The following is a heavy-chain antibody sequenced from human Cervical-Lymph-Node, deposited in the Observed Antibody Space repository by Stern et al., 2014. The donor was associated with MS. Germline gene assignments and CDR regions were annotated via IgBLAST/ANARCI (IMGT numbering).Heavy chain of an antibody. Sequence: VQLVQSGAEVKKPGASVTISCKASGYTFTSYAIHWVRQAPGQRLEWMGWITPGHGNTRYSQKFQDRVTITRDTSASTAYVELSGLRSEDTAVYYCARSIAGYGDFYHGAFDIWGQGTVVTVSS. CDR1: GYTFTSYA. J-gene: IGHJ3*02. V-gene: IGHV1-3*01. CDR2: ITPGHGNT. CDR3: ARSIAGYGDFYHGAFDI. D-gene: IGHD4-17*01.